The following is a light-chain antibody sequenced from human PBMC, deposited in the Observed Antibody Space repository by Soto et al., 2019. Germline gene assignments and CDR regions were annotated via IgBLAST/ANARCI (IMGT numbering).Light chain of an antibody. CDR2: VNI. J-gene: IGLJ2*01. Sequence: QSVLTQPPSVSGAPGQRVTISCTGSSSNIGAGYDVHWYQQLPGTAPKLLIYVNINRPSGVPDRFSGSKSGTSASLAMTGLQAEDEADYYCQSYDSSLSVVFGGGTKLTVL. CDR1: SSNIGAGYD. CDR3: QSYDSSLSVV. V-gene: IGLV1-40*01.